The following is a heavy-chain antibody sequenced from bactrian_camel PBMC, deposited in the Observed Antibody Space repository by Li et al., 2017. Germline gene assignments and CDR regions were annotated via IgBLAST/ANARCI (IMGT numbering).Heavy chain of an antibody. J-gene: IGHJ7*01. D-gene: IGHD2*01. Sequence: HVQLVESGGGSVQAGGSLRIHCLVSFGEPRHYCMGWFRQAPGQEREGVAAIDTAGMPTYTYSVKDRFTISKDNVKNTLYLQVNSLEAEDTAMYYCAADPPPRLGGYCFAPVMRDASVQYWGKGTQVTVS. V-gene: IGHV3S53*01. CDR2: IDTAGMP. CDR1: GEPRHYC.